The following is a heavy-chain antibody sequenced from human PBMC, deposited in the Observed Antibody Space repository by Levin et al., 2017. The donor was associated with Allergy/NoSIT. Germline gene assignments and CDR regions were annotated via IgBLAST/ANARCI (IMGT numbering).Heavy chain of an antibody. CDR3: ARGERLGPDY. D-gene: IGHD3-16*01. Sequence: SETLSLTCTVSGGSISPYYWSWIRQPPGMGLEWIAYIFHSGVANYNPSLKSRLTVSMDMSKSQFSLHLSSVTAADTSVYYCARGERLGPDYWGQGTLVTVSS. CDR2: IFHSGVA. CDR1: GGSISPYY. V-gene: IGHV4-59*01. J-gene: IGHJ4*02.